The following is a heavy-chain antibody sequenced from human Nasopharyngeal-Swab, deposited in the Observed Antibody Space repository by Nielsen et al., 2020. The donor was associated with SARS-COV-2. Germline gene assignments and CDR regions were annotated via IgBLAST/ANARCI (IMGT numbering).Heavy chain of an antibody. CDR2: IDWNEDK. CDR3: ARTRVVSYDGGAFYPYDY. V-gene: IGHV2-70*01. D-gene: IGHD2-21*01. J-gene: IGHJ4*02. CDR1: GVSLSARGMC. Sequence: SGPTLVKPTQTLTLTCTFSGVSLSARGMCVGWIRQPPGKALEWLALIDWNEDKYFTKSLKTRLTISKDTSKNQVVLTMTNLDPVDTATYYCARTRVVSYDGGAFYPYDYWGQGTLVTVSS.